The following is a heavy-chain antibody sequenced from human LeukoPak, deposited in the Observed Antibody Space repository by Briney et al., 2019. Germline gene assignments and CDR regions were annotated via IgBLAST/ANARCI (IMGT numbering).Heavy chain of an antibody. V-gene: IGHV4-61*02. J-gene: IGHJ4*02. D-gene: IGHD4-23*01. Sequence: SETLSLTCTVSGGSISSGSYYWSWIRQPAGKGLEWIGRIYTSGSTNYNPSLKSRVIISVDTSKNQFSLKMSPVIAADTAVYYCAGVGVDYSGNIIKYYFDYWGQGTLVTVSS. CDR2: IYTSGST. CDR1: GGSISSGSYY. CDR3: AGVGVDYSGNIIKYYFDY.